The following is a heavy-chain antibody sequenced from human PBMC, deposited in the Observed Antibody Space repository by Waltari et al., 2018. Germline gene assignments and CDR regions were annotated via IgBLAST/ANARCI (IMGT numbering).Heavy chain of an antibody. CDR1: GFTFSSYA. J-gene: IGHJ4*02. CDR2: ISGTGGST. CDR3: ATRGTYYKFDY. V-gene: IGHV3-23*04. Sequence: EVQLVESGGDLVQPGGSLRLSCAASGFTFSSYAMSWVRQAPGKGLEWVSAISGTGGSTYYADSVKGRFTIARDNSKNTLYLQMNSLRAEDAAVYYCATRGTYYKFDYWGQGSLVTVSS. D-gene: IGHD1-26*01.